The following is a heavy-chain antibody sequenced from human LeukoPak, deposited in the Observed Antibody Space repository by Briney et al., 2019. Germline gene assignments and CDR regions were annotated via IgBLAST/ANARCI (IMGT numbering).Heavy chain of an antibody. V-gene: IGHV3-53*01. CDR1: GFTVSSNY. CDR3: ARGSFSSSWPKWFDP. Sequence: PGGSLRLSCAASGFTVSSNYMSWVRQAPGKGLEWVSVIYSGGSTYYADSVKGRFTISRDNSKNTLYLQMNSPRAEDTAVYYCARGSFSSSWPKWFDPWGQGILVAVSS. J-gene: IGHJ5*02. D-gene: IGHD6-13*01. CDR2: IYSGGST.